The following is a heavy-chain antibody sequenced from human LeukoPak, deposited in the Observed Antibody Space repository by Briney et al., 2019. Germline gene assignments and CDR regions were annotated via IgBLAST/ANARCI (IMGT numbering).Heavy chain of an antibody. D-gene: IGHD3-3*01. CDR2: LSYGGTNK. J-gene: IGHJ3*01. CDR3: ARDRSGYANDAFDF. CDR1: GFTLSSYG. V-gene: IGHV3-30*03. Sequence: QPGRSLRLSCAASGFTLSSYGMHWVRQAPGKGLEWVAVLSYGGTNKYYADSVKGRFTISRDNSKNTMFLQMNSLRAEDTAVYYCARDRSGYANDAFDFWGQGTMVTVSS.